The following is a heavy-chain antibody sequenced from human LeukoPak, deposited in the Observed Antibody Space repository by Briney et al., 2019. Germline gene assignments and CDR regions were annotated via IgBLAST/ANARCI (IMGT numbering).Heavy chain of an antibody. CDR3: ASQLDESAFDI. V-gene: IGHV4-30-4*01. J-gene: IGHJ3*02. Sequence: SQTLSLTCTVSGGSISGGDYYWSWIRQPPGKGLEWIGYIYYSGSTYYNPSLKSRVTISVDTSKNQFSLKLSSVTAADTAVYYCASQLDESAFDIWGQGTMVTVSS. CDR1: GGSISGGDYY. CDR2: IYYSGST. D-gene: IGHD1-1*01.